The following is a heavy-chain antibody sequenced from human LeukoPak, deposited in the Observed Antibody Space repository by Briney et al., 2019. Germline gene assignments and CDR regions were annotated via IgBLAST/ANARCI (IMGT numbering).Heavy chain of an antibody. CDR3: ARGTIFGLHY. CDR2: IYYGGST. J-gene: IGHJ4*02. D-gene: IGHD3-3*01. Sequence: SETLSLTCTVSGGSISSHYWSWVRQPPGKGLEWIGYIYYGGSTNYNPSLKSRVTISVDTSKNQFSLKLTSVTAADTAVYYCARGTIFGLHYWGQGTLVTVSS. CDR1: GGSISSHY. V-gene: IGHV4-59*11.